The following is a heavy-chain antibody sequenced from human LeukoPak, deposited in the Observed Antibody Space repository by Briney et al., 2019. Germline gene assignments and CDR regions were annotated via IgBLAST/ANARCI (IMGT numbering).Heavy chain of an antibody. CDR1: GGSISSYY. Sequence: SETLSLTCTVSGGSISSYYWSWIRQPPGKGLEWIGYIYYGGSTNYNPSLKSRVTISVDTSKSQFSLKLSSVTAADTAVYYCARLTRRSGNYFDSWGQGTLVTVSS. CDR2: IYYGGST. CDR3: ARLTRRSGNYFDS. J-gene: IGHJ4*02. V-gene: IGHV4-59*01. D-gene: IGHD1-1*01.